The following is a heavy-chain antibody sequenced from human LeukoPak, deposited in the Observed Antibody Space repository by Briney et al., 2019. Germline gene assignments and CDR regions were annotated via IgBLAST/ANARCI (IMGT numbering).Heavy chain of an antibody. J-gene: IGHJ3*02. CDR3: ATYPLGYCTNGVCPRGAFDI. CDR1: GYTLTELS. D-gene: IGHD2-8*01. Sequence: ASVKVSCKVSGYTLTELSMHWVRRAPGKGREWMGGFDPEDGETIYAQKFQGRVTMTEDTSTDPAYMELSSLRSEDTAVYYCATYPLGYCTNGVCPRGAFDIWGQGTMVTVSS. V-gene: IGHV1-24*01. CDR2: FDPEDGET.